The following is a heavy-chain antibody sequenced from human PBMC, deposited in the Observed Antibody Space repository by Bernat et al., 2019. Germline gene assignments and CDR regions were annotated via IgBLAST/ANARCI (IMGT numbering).Heavy chain of an antibody. CDR2: ISSSSSYT. J-gene: IGHJ1*01. V-gene: IGHV3-11*05. CDR3: ARSILTGYYGGEYFQH. D-gene: IGHD3-9*01. CDR1: GFTFSDYY. Sequence: QVQLVESGGGLVKPGGSLRLSCAASGFTFSDYYMSWIRQAPGKGLEWVSYISSSSSYTNYADSVKGRFTISRDNAKNSLYLQMNSLRAEDTAVYYCARSILTGYYGGEYFQHWGQGTLVTVSS.